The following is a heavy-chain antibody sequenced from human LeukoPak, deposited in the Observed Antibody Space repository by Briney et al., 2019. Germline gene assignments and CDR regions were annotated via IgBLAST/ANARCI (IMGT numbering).Heavy chain of an antibody. CDR3: ARGYSRAAFDI. CDR2: ISSTGGTI. J-gene: IGHJ3*02. CDR1: GFTFRNYL. V-gene: IGHV3-48*01. Sequence: GGSLRLSCAASGFTFRNYLMNWVRQAPGKGLERVSFISSTGGTIYYADSVKGRFTVSRDNDKNSLLLQMNSLRAEDTALYYCARGYSRAAFDIWGQGTVVAVSS. D-gene: IGHD2-15*01.